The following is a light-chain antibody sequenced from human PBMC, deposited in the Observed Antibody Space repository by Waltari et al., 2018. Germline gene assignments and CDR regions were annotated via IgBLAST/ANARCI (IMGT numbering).Light chain of an antibody. V-gene: IGLV2-14*01. CDR1: SRDAGGYNY. J-gene: IGLJ2*01. CDR2: DVS. CDR3: SSYTSSSTVV. Sequence: QSALTQPASVSGSPGQSIPISCTGTSRDAGGYNYVSWYQQHPGKAPKLMIYDVSKRPSGVSNRFSGSKSGNTASLTISGLQAEDEADYYCSSYTSSSTVVFGGGTKLTVL.